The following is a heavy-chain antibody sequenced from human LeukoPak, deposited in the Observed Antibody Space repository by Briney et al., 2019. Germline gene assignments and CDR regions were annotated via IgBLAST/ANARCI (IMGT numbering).Heavy chain of an antibody. D-gene: IGHD3-3*01. CDR1: RFTFSSYS. V-gene: IGHV3-48*01. CDR2: ISSSSSTI. J-gene: IGHJ4*02. Sequence: GGSLRLSCAASRFTFSSYSMNWVRQAPGKGLEWVSYISSSSSTISYADSVKGRFTISRDNAKNSLYLQMNSLRAEDTAVYYCARDYDFWSGYYTEATDFDYWGQGTLVTVSS. CDR3: ARDYDFWSGYYTEATDFDY.